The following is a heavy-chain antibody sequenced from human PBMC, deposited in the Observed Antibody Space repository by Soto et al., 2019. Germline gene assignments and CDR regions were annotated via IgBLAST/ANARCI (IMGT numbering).Heavy chain of an antibody. Sequence: QVQLVESGGGVVQPGRSLRLSCAASGFVFSSYGMHWVRQAPGKGLEWVAFISNDGSNKYYADSVQGRFTISRDNSKSTLYLQMNSLRAEDTAMYSCAANPQDHHCGGDCYIDYWGQGTLVTVSS. D-gene: IGHD2-21*02. CDR3: AANPQDHHCGGDCYIDY. CDR1: GFVFSSYG. V-gene: IGHV3-30*03. J-gene: IGHJ4*02. CDR2: ISNDGSNK.